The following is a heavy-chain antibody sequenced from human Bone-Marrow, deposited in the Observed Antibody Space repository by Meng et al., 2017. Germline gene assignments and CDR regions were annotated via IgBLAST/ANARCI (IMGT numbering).Heavy chain of an antibody. CDR3: ARSRLLKIYYYYYGMDV. CDR1: GYNFFGYW. D-gene: IGHD2-15*01. Sequence: ASVKVSCKASGYNFFGYWLYWVRQAPGQGLEWIGLINPNDGDTNYAHKFMGRVTVTRDTSISTAYMELSRLRSDDTAVYYCARSRLLKIYYYYYGMDVWGQGTTVTVSS. CDR2: INPNDGDT. V-gene: IGHV1-2*07. J-gene: IGHJ6*02.